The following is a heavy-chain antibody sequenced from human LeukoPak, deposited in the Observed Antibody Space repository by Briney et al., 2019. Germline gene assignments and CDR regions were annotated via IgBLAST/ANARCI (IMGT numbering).Heavy chain of an antibody. J-gene: IGHJ3*02. CDR3: AREPTVQGGATISDAFDI. Sequence: GGSLRLSCAASGFTFSSYWMHWVRQAPGKGLVWVSRINSDGSSTSYADSVKGRFTISRDNAKNSLYLQMNSLRAEDTAVYYCAREPTVQGGATISDAFDIWGQGTMVTVSS. D-gene: IGHD1-26*01. V-gene: IGHV3-74*01. CDR2: INSDGSST. CDR1: GFTFSSYW.